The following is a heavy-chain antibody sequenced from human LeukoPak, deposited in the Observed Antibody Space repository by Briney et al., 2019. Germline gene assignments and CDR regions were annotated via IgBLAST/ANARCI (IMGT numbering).Heavy chain of an antibody. CDR3: AADGTD. Sequence: SVKVSCKASGGTFNSYAINWVQQAPGQGLEWMGGIIPRLGTTKYIEKFQGRITITTDESTTTAYMELTSLRSEDTAVYYCAADGTDWGQGTLVTVSS. J-gene: IGHJ4*02. CDR2: IIPRLGTT. V-gene: IGHV1-69*05. CDR1: GGTFNSYA.